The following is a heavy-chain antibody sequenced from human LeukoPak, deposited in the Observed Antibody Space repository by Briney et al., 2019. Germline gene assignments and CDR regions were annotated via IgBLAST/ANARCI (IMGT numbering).Heavy chain of an antibody. CDR1: GFTVSSNY. J-gene: IGHJ4*02. D-gene: IGHD5-18*01. Sequence: GGSLRLSCAASGFTVSSNYMSWVRQAPGKGLEWVSVIYSGGSTYYADSVKGRFTISRDKSKNTLYLQMNSLRAEDTAVYYCARTPSGYSLADFDYWGQGTLVTVSS. V-gene: IGHV3-53*01. CDR3: ARTPSGYSLADFDY. CDR2: IYSGGST.